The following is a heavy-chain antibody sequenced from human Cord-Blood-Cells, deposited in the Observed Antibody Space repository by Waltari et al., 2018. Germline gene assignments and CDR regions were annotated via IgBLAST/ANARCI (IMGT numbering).Heavy chain of an antibody. J-gene: IGHJ5*02. CDR3: ATDSRITMVRGVNNWFDP. D-gene: IGHD3-10*01. V-gene: IGHV1-24*01. CDR1: GYTLTELS. Sequence: QVQLVQSGAEVKKPGASVKVSCKVSGYTLTELSMHWVRQAPGKGLEWMGGFDPEDGKTIYAQKFQGKVTMTEDTSTDTAYMELSSLRSEDTAVYYCATDSRITMVRGVNNWFDPWGQGTLVTVSS. CDR2: FDPEDGKT.